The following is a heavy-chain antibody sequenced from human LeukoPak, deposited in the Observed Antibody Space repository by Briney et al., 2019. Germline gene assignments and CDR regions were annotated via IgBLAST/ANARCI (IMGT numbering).Heavy chain of an antibody. CDR1: GKRLSGLS. D-gene: IGHD3-16*01. CDR2: FDPEVDKI. J-gene: IGHJ3*02. CDR3: ATQVLWRILDCFDM. V-gene: IGHV1-24*01. Sequence: GASVKVSCKVSGKRLSGLSMAWVRQAPGEGLEWMGGFDPEVDKIKFAQKFQGRVTLTEDTSTDTAYMELSSLRSDDTAVYYCATQVLWRILDCFDMWGQGTMVTVSS.